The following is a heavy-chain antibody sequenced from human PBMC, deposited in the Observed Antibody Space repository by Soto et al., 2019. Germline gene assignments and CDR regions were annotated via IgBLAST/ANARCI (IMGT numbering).Heavy chain of an antibody. J-gene: IGHJ6*02. D-gene: IGHD3-10*01. CDR1: GYSFTSNW. CDR2: IYPGDSDT. V-gene: IGHV5-51*01. Sequence: PGESLKISCQGSGYSFTSNWIGWVRQMPGKGLEWMGIIYPGDSDTRYSPSLQGQVTISADKSISTAYLQWSSLKASDTAMYYCARRAGSYPYYYGMDVWGQGTTVTVSS. CDR3: ARRAGSYPYYYGMDV.